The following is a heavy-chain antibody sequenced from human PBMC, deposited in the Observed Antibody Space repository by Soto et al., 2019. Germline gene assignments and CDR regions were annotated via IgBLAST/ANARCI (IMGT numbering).Heavy chain of an antibody. CDR2: ISSSSSYI. Sequence: ESGGGLVKPGGSLRLSCAASGFTFSSYSMNWVRQAPGKGLEWVSSISSSSSYIYYADSVKGRFTISRDNAKNSLYLQMNSLRAEDTAVYYCARDIVTYYYDSSGSDAFDIWGQGTMVTVSS. V-gene: IGHV3-21*01. CDR1: GFTFSSYS. J-gene: IGHJ3*02. D-gene: IGHD3-22*01. CDR3: ARDIVTYYYDSSGSDAFDI.